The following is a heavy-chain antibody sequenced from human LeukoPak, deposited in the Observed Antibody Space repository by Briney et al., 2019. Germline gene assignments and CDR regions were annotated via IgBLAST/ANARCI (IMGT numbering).Heavy chain of an antibody. Sequence: PGGSPRHSCAASGFTFSSFWMTWVRHAPGEGLEWVSNIIQDGSEKCYVDSVKGPFTISRDNAKNSVHLQMDNLRVEDTAVYYCARGWDRAHPTGFEFDVWGQGTLVTVSS. D-gene: IGHD1-26*01. J-gene: IGHJ4*02. V-gene: IGHV3-7*01. CDR1: GFTFSSFW. CDR3: ARGWDRAHPTGFEFDV. CDR2: IIQDGSEK.